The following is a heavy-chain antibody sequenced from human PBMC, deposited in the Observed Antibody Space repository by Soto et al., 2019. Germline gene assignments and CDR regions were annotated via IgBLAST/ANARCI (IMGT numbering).Heavy chain of an antibody. D-gene: IGHD3-16*01. CDR1: GGSVSNDNFY. V-gene: IGHV4-61*01. Sequence: NPSETLSLTCTVSGGSVSNDNFYWSWIRQPPGKGLERIGYVHSSGITNYNPSLKRRVTISVDTSRNQFSLRLSSVTAADTAVYYCARGLTMGQLPSHFDHWGQGTLVTVSS. CDR3: ARGLTMGQLPSHFDH. CDR2: VHSSGIT. J-gene: IGHJ5*02.